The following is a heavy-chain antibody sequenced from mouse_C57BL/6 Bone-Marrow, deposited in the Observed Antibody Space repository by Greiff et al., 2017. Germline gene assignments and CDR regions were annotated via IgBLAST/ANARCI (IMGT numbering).Heavy chain of an antibody. CDR2: IDPETGGT. V-gene: IGHV1-15*01. D-gene: IGHD1-1*01. J-gene: IGHJ2*01. CDR3: TTTVVAPFFDY. Sequence: VKLQQSGAELVRPGASVTLSCKASGYTFTDYEMHWVKQTPVHGLEWIGAIDPETGGTAYNQKFKGKAILTADKTSSTAYMELRSLTSEDSAVYYCTTTVVAPFFDYWGQGTTLTVSS. CDR1: GYTFTDYE.